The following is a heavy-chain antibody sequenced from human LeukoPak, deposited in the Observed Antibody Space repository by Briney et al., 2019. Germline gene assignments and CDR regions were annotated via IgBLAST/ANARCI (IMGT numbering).Heavy chain of an antibody. CDR3: ARGPARPYYFDY. Sequence: SETLSLTCTVSGGSISSYYWSWIRQPAGKGLEWIGRIYTSGSTNYNPSLKSRVTISVDKSKNQFSLKLSSVTAADTAAYYCARGPARPYYFDYWGQGTLVTVSS. CDR1: GGSISSYY. V-gene: IGHV4-4*07. CDR2: IYTSGST. D-gene: IGHD6-6*01. J-gene: IGHJ4*02.